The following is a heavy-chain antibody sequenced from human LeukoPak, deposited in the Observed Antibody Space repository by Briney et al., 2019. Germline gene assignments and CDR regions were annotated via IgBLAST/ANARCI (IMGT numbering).Heavy chain of an antibody. CDR1: GFTFSSYW. Sequence: TGGSLGLSCAASGFTFSSYWMSWVRQAPGKGLEWVANIKQDGSEKYYVDSVKGRFTISRDNSKNTMYLQINSLRAEDTAVYYCARDRHCANGVCHSPPGMDVWGQGTTVTVSS. CDR2: IKQDGSEK. J-gene: IGHJ6*02. CDR3: ARDRHCANGVCHSPPGMDV. V-gene: IGHV3-7*01. D-gene: IGHD2-8*01.